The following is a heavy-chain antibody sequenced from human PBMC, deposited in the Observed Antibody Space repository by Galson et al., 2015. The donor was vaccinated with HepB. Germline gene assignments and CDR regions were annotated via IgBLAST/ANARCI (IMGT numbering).Heavy chain of an antibody. CDR2: TYYRSKWYN. V-gene: IGHV6-1*01. CDR3: ARDQGGSDTYYDFWSGYYTGDTRFDY. D-gene: IGHD3-3*01. J-gene: IGHJ4*02. Sequence: CAISGDSVSSNSAAWNWIRQSPSRGLEWLGRTYYRSKWYNDYAVSVKSRITINPDTSKNQFSLQLNSVTPEDTAVYYCARDQGGSDTYYDFWSGYYTGDTRFDYWGQGTLVTVSS. CDR1: GDSVSSNSAA.